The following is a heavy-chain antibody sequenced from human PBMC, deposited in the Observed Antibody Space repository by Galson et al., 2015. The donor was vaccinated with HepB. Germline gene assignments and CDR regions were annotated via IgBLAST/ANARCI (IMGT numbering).Heavy chain of an antibody. CDR3: ARRGISFDGFDI. Sequence: SLRLSCAASGFTFSSYSMNWVRQAPGKGLEWVSYISSSSGTIYYADSVKGRFTISRDNAKNSLYLQMNSLRAEDTAAYYCARRGISFDGFDIWGRGTMVTVSS. D-gene: IGHD2-2*01. V-gene: IGHV3-48*01. CDR1: GFTFSSYS. CDR2: ISSSSGTI. J-gene: IGHJ3*02.